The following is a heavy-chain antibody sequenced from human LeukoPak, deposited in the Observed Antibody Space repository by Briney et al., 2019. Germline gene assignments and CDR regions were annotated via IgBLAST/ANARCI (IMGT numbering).Heavy chain of an antibody. V-gene: IGHV3-23*01. J-gene: IGHJ4*02. CDR1: GFTFSNYA. CDR2: SSGSGGST. Sequence: GGSLRLSCACCGFTFSNYARRWVGQAPGKGLEGVSASSGSGGSTYYADSVKGRLTISRDNSKNKLNLQMNRLRAEDTAVYYCATLGIGYDYGHYYDYWGQGTLVTVSS. CDR3: ATLGIGYDYGHYYDY. D-gene: IGHD4-17*01.